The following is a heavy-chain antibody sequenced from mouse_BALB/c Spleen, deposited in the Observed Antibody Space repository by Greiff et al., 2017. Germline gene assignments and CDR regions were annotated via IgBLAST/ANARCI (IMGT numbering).Heavy chain of an antibody. CDR1: GFNIKDYY. D-gene: IGHD4-1*01. CDR2: IDPENGDT. Sequence: EVQLQQSGAELVRPGASVKLSCTASGFNIKDYYMHWVKQRPEQGLEWIGWIDPENGDTEYAPKFQGKATMTADTSSNTAYLQLSSLTSEDTAVYYCRITGGFAYWGQGTLVTVSA. V-gene: IGHV14-4*02. CDR3: RITGGFAY. J-gene: IGHJ3*01.